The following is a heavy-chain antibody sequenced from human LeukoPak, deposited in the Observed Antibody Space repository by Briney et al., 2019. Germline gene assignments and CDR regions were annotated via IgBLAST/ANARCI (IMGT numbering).Heavy chain of an antibody. CDR2: IIPILGIA. CDR3: ARAPSDGDYDGYFDY. J-gene: IGHJ4*02. V-gene: IGHV1-69*04. Sequence: ASVKVSCKASGGTFSSYAIRWVRQAPGQGLEWMGRIIPILGIANYAQKFQGRVTITADKSTSTAYMELSSLRSEDTAVYYCARAPSDGDYDGYFDYWGQGTLVTVSS. CDR1: GGTFSSYA. D-gene: IGHD4-17*01.